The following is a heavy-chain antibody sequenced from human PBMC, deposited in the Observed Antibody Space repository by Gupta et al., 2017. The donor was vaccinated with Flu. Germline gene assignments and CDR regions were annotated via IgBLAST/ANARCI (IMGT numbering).Heavy chain of an antibody. J-gene: IGHJ5*02. CDR3: ARDPIPSLVTPPGIGPRWFDP. D-gene: IGHD4-4*01. V-gene: IGHV3-30*03. CDR2: ISYDGSNT. Sequence: EVVAGISYDGSNTDYADADKGRFTIARDNSKNTLYLQMTSLRPGDTAMYYCARDPIPSLVTPPGIGPRWFDPWGQGTLVTVSS.